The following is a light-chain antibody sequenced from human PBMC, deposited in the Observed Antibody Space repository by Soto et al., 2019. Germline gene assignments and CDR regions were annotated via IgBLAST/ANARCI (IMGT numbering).Light chain of an antibody. CDR1: SSDVGGYNY. CDR3: SSYTTRNARKVV. CDR2: DVS. V-gene: IGLV2-14*01. Sequence: QSVLTQPASVSGSPGQSITISCTGTSSDVGGYNYVSWYQQHPGKAPKLMIYDVSNRPSGVSNRFSGSKSGNTASRTISGLQSEDEADYYCSSYTTRNARKVVFGTGIKVTLL. J-gene: IGLJ1*01.